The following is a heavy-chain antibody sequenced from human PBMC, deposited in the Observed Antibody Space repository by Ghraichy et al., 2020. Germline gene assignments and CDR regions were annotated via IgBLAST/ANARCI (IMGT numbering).Heavy chain of an antibody. V-gene: IGHV4-59*01. D-gene: IGHD1-26*01. J-gene: IGHJ4*02. CDR2: IYYSGST. Sequence: SETLSLTCTVSGGSISSYYWSWIRQPPGKGLEWIGYIYYSGSTNYNPSLKSRVTISVDTSKNQFSLKLSSVTSADTAVYYGARARGSYFPYYFDYWGQGTLVTVSS. CDR3: ARARGSYFPYYFDY. CDR1: GGSISSYY.